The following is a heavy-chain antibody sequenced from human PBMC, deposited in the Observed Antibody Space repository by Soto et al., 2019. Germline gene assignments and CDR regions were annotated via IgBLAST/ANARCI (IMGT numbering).Heavy chain of an antibody. D-gene: IGHD3-16*01. J-gene: IGHJ4*02. CDR2: IFPVLDIT. V-gene: IGHV1-69*02. CDR1: GGTFSSYT. Sequence: HVQLVQSGAEVKMPGSSVNVSCKVSGGTFSSYTISWVRQAPGQGLEWMGRIFPVLDITNYAQKFQGRVTITADKYTSTAYMELSRLRSEDTAVYYCASDLPAFNWGQGTLVIVSS. CDR3: ASDLPAFN.